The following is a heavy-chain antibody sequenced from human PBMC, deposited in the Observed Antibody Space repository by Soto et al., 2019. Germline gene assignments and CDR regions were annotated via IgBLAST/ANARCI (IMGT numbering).Heavy chain of an antibody. CDR1: CASISSYY. V-gene: IGHV4-59*01. Sequence: SETLSLTCTFSCASISSYYWSWIRQPPGKGLEWIGYIYYSGSTSYNPSLKSRVTMSVDTSKNQFSLKLSSVTSAVTAVYYCARVRKVAAHWGFESWGQGTLVSVSA. CDR3: ARVRKVAAHWGFES. D-gene: IGHD2-15*01. J-gene: IGHJ4*02. CDR2: IYYSGST.